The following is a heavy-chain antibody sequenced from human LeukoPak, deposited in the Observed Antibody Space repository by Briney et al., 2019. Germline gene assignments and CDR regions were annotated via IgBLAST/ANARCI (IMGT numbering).Heavy chain of an antibody. D-gene: IGHD6-19*01. V-gene: IGHV3-72*01. Sequence: GGSLRLSCAASGFTFSDHSMDWVRQAPGKGLEWVGRTRDKANSYTTEYAASVKGRFAIARDDSKNSLYLQMNSLKTEDTAVYYCARRYNSGHDYWGQGTLVTVSS. CDR1: GFTFSDHS. J-gene: IGHJ4*02. CDR3: ARRYNSGHDY. CDR2: TRDKANSYTT.